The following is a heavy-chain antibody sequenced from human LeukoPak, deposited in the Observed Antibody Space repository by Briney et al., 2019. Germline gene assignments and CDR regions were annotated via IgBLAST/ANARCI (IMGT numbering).Heavy chain of an antibody. CDR1: GGSISSYY. D-gene: IGHD3-16*01. CDR2: IDYSGNT. CDR3: ARHFPITTFGIVMKAYHYYYYVDV. V-gene: IGHV4-39*01. Sequence: SETLSLTCTVSGGSISSYYWGWIRQPPGKGLEWIGNIDYSGNTYYNPSLKSRVTVSVDTSKNQFSLKVSSVTAADTAVYYCARHFPITTFGIVMKAYHYYYYVDVWGRGTTVTVSS. J-gene: IGHJ6*03.